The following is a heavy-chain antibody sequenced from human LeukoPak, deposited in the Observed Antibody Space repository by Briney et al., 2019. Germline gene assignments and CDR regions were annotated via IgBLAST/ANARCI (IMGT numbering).Heavy chain of an antibody. CDR2: ISSSSSYI. Sequence: GGSLRLPCAASGFTFSSYRMNWVRQAPGKGLEWVSSISSSSSYIYYADSVKGRFTISRDNAKNSLYLQMNSLRAEDTAVYYCARGEDSGSFIWGQGTMVTVSS. J-gene: IGHJ3*02. CDR1: GFTFSSYR. CDR3: ARGEDSGSFI. V-gene: IGHV3-21*01. D-gene: IGHD3-10*01.